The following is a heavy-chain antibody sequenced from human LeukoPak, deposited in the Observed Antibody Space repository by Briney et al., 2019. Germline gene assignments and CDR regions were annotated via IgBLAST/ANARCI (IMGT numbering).Heavy chain of an antibody. CDR1: GFTFSSYG. Sequence: PGGSLRLSCAASGFTFSSYGMHWVRQAPGKGLEWVAFIRYDGSNKYYADSVKGRFTISRDNSKNTLYLQMNSLRAEDTAVYYCAKNRRNIVVVVAVDYWGQGTLVTVSS. D-gene: IGHD2-15*01. CDR2: IRYDGSNK. CDR3: AKNRRNIVVVVAVDY. V-gene: IGHV3-30*02. J-gene: IGHJ4*02.